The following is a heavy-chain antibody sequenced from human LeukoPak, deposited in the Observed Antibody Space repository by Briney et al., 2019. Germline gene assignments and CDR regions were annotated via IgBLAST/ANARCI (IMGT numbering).Heavy chain of an antibody. CDR1: GFTLSSYS. CDR3: AREGCSSTSCYRWFDP. V-gene: IGHV3-21*01. J-gene: IGHJ5*02. Sequence: GGSLRLSCAASGFTLSSYSMNWVRQAPGKGLEWVSSISSSSSYIYYADSVKGRFTISRDNAKNSLYLQMNSLRAEDTAVYYCAREGCSSTSCYRWFDPWGQGTLVTVSS. D-gene: IGHD2-2*01. CDR2: ISSSSSYI.